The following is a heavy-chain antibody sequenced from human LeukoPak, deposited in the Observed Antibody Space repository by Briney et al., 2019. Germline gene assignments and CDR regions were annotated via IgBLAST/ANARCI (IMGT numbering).Heavy chain of an antibody. J-gene: IGHJ6*03. V-gene: IGHV3-23*01. Sequence: PGRSLRLSCAASGFTFSSYAMHWVRQAPGKGLEWVSAISGSGGSTYYADSVKGWFTISRDNSKNTLYLQMNSLRAEDTAVYYCAKGKAAGSDGSREYMDVWGKGTTVTVSS. CDR2: ISGSGGST. CDR3: AKGKAAGSDGSREYMDV. D-gene: IGHD6-13*01. CDR1: GFTFSSYA.